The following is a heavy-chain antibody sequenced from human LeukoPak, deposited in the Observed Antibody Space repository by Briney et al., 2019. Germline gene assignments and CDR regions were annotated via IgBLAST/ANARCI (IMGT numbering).Heavy chain of an antibody. CDR1: GFIFSGSW. Sequence: GGSLRLSCTASGFIFSGSWMAWIRQAPGKGLEWVTNIKQDGSQKYYVDSVKGRFTISRDNAKNSLYLQMNSLRVEDTAVYYCAKEVGGSGSFWGQGTLVTVSS. CDR3: AKEVGGSGSF. V-gene: IGHV3-7*01. J-gene: IGHJ4*02. CDR2: IKQDGSQK. D-gene: IGHD3-10*01.